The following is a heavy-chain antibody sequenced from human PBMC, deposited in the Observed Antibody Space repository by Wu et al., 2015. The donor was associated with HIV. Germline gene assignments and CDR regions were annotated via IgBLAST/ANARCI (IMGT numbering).Heavy chain of an antibody. Sequence: QVRLVQSGTEVKRPGSSVKVSCKASEGTFTSYVISWVRQAPGQGLEWMGWIIPVFGTTKYAQNFQDRVTITADESATTVYMELSSLRSDDMAVYYCARGRIPGSGYYYGMDVVGSKGPRSPSPQ. J-gene: IGHJ6*01. V-gene: IGHV1-69*13. CDR2: IIPVFGTT. CDR1: EGTFTSYV. D-gene: IGHD2-2*01. CDR3: ARGRIPGSGYYYGMDV.